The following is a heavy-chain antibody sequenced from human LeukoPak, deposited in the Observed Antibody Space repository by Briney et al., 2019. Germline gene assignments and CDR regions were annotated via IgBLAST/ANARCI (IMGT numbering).Heavy chain of an antibody. V-gene: IGHV1-3*03. J-gene: IGHJ4*02. CDR3: AIRDGHTDH. CDR2: INPANGYT. D-gene: IGHD5-24*01. Sequence: EASVKVSCKTSGYTFTNCAMHWVRQAPGQTIQWLAWINPANGYTRYSQHFQDRVTVSSDTSADTAYMELSSLRSEDKAIYYCAIRDGHTDHWGQGTLVTVSS. CDR1: GYTFTNCA.